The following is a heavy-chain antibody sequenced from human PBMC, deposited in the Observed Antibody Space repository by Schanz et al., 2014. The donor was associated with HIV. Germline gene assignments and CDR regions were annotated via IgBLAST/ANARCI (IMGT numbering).Heavy chain of an antibody. D-gene: IGHD3-3*01. CDR2: IIPIFATA. CDR3: ARGRQDYDFWSGAHYYYAMDV. V-gene: IGHV1-69*15. Sequence: QVQLVQSGAEVKKPGSSVKVSCKASGGSFSSYAINWVRQAPGQGLEWMGTIIPIFATADSAQKFQGRLTITADDSTSAAYLELSSLRSEDTAVYYCARGRQDYDFWSGAHYYYAMDVWGQGTTVTVSS. J-gene: IGHJ6*02. CDR1: GGSFSSYA.